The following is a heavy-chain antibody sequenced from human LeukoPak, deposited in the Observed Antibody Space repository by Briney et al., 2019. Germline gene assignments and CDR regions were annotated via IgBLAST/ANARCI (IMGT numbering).Heavy chain of an antibody. V-gene: IGHV1-46*01. J-gene: IGHJ4*02. Sequence: ASVKVPCKASGYTFIRYYMYWVRQAPGQGLEWMGIINPSGGSTSYAQKFQGRLTMTRDTSTSTVYMELSSLRSEDTAVYYCARGTDYQLPLLDCWGQGTLVTVSS. CDR2: INPSGGST. CDR3: ARGTDYQLPLLDC. CDR1: GYTFIRYY. D-gene: IGHD2-2*01.